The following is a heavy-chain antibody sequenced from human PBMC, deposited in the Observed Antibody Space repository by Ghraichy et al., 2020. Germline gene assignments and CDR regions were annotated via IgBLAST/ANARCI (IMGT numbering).Heavy chain of an antibody. D-gene: IGHD3-22*01. CDR2: ISSSSSYI. J-gene: IGHJ3*02. CDR1: GFTFSSYS. V-gene: IGHV3-21*01. CDR3: ARAYYDSSGYYVDAFDI. Sequence: GGSLRLSCAASGFTFSSYSMNWVRQAPGKGLEWVSSISSSSSYIYYADSVKGRFTISRDNAKNSLYLQMNSLRAEDTAVYYCARAYYDSSGYYVDAFDIWGQGTMVTVSS.